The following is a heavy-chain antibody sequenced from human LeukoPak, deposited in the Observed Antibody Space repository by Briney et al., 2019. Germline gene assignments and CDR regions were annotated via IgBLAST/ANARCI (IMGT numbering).Heavy chain of an antibody. CDR2: IYPDDSDT. D-gene: IGHD5-18*01. J-gene: IGHJ4*02. CDR1: GYSFTSYW. CDR3: ARHPSPFIRGYSYGFFDY. Sequence: GESLQISCQGSGYSFTSYWIGWVRQMPGKGLEWMGIIYPDDSDTRYSPSFQGQVTISADKSISTAYLQWSSLKASDTAMYYCARHPSPFIRGYSYGFFDYWGQGTLVTVSS. V-gene: IGHV5-51*01.